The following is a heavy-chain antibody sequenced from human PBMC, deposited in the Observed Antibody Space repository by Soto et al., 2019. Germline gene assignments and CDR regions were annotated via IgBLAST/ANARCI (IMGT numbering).Heavy chain of an antibody. CDR3: AKSAPSSSSGYQYYFDY. CDR1: GFAFSSHA. D-gene: IGHD3-22*01. J-gene: IGHJ4*02. CDR2: ITAGGYST. Sequence: GGSLRLSCAVSGFAFSSHAMSWVRQAPGKGLEGVSSITAGGYSTYYADSVKGRFAISRDNAKNTLYLQMNSLKVEDTAVYYWAKSAPSSSSGYQYYFDYWGQGTLVTVSS. V-gene: IGHV3-23*01.